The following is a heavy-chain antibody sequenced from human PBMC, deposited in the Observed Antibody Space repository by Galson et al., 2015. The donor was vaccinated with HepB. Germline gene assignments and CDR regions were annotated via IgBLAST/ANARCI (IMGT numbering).Heavy chain of an antibody. CDR3: ATTGGSVATTGTGRWANWFDH. D-gene: IGHD1-1*01. CDR2: LDPEDGQT. Sequence: SVKVSCKVSGYPLNELSMHWVRQVPGKGFEWMGGLDPEDGQTIYAQKFQGRVTMTEDTFADTAYMELSSLRSGDTAVYYCATTGGSVATTGTGRWANWFDHWGKGTLVTVSS. J-gene: IGHJ5*02. CDR1: GYPLNELS. V-gene: IGHV1-24*01.